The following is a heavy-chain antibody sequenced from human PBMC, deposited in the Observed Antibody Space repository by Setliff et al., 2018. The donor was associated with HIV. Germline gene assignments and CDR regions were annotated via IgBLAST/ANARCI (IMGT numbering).Heavy chain of an antibody. Sequence: GESLRLSCSGSGFVFGTYALHWVRQAPGKGLQYISAITSDGNNTYYADSVKGRFTISRDNSKKTLFLQMDSLGIDDTAIYYCVKERWSTRYFDLWGRGSLVTVSS. CDR3: VKERWSTRYFDL. D-gene: IGHD6-13*01. V-gene: IGHV3-64D*08. J-gene: IGHJ2*01. CDR2: ITSDGNNT. CDR1: GFVFGTYA.